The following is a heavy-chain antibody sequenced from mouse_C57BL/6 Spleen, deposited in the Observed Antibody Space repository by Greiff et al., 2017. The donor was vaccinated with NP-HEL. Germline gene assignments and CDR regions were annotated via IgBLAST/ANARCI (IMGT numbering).Heavy chain of an antibody. CDR1: GYSITSGYY. V-gene: IGHV3-6*01. Sequence: EVKLLESGPGLVKPSQSLSLTCSVTGYSITSGYYWNWIRQFPGNKLEWMGYISYDGSNNYNPSLKNRISITRDTSKNQFFLKLNSVTTEDTATYYCASLYDGYAAFAYWGQGTLVTVSA. J-gene: IGHJ3*01. CDR3: ASLYDGYAAFAY. D-gene: IGHD2-3*01. CDR2: ISYDGSN.